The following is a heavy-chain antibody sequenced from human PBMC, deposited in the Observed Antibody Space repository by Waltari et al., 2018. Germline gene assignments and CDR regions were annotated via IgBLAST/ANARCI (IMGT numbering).Heavy chain of an antibody. CDR2: INYSGSG. V-gene: IGHV4-34*01. Sequence: QVQLQQWGAGRLKPSETLSLTRPVYVGSFRGHYWRWISPPPGKGLGWIGVINYSGSGSSNQSLKSRVTISVVTCENQFTLMLISVTGAGTAVYDGASCSSYYGAGTSDSWGQGTMVTVSS. J-gene: IGHJ5*01. D-gene: IGHD3-10*01. CDR1: VGSFRGHY. CDR3: ASCSSYYGAGTSDS.